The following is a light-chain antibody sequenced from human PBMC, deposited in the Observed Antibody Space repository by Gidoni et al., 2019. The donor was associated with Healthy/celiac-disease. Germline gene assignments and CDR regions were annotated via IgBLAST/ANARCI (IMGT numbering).Light chain of an antibody. V-gene: IGKV1-33*01. Sequence: DIQMTQSPSSLSASVGDRVTITCQASQDISNYLNWYQQKPGKAPKLLIYDASNLETGVPSRVSGSGSGTDFTFTISRRKTEDIATYYCQQYDNLTLTFGGGTKVEIK. J-gene: IGKJ4*01. CDR2: DAS. CDR3: QQYDNLTLT. CDR1: QDISNY.